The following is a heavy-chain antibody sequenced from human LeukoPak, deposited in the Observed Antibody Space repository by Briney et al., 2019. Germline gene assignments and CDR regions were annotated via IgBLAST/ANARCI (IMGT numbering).Heavy chain of an antibody. CDR3: ARGYTCGY. CDR2: IKEDGSEI. CDR1: GFTFSTYG. V-gene: IGHV3-7*04. Sequence: PGGSLRLSCAASGFTFSTYGMSWVRQAPGKGLEWVANIKEDGSEINYADSVRGRFTISRDNAKNSLYLQMNSLRAEDTAVYYCARGYTCGYWGQGTLVIVSS. J-gene: IGHJ4*02. D-gene: IGHD5-18*01.